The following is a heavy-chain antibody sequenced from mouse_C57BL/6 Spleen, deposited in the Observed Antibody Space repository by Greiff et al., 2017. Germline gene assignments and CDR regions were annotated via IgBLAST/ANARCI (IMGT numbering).Heavy chain of an antibody. J-gene: IGHJ2*01. Sequence: QVQLQQSGAELVRPGTSVKLSCKASGYTFTSYWMHWVKQRPGQGLEWIGVIDPADSYTNYNQKFKGKATLTVDTSSSTAYMQLSSLTSEDSAVYFCARNWYNYSLDYWGQGTTLTVSS. D-gene: IGHD2-12*01. CDR1: GYTFTSYW. V-gene: IGHV1-59*01. CDR2: IDPADSYT. CDR3: ARNWYNYSLDY.